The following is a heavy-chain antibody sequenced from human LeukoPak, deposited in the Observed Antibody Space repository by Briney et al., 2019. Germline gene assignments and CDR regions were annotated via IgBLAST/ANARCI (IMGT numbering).Heavy chain of an antibody. Sequence: GGSLRLSYVASGFTFSSQAMTWVRQAPGKGLEWVSSISRDAANTYYADSVKARFTISRDNSKNTLYLVMNSLRAEDTALYFCANHRSGLVMGVLENWGQGALVTVSA. CDR1: GFTFSSQA. V-gene: IGHV3-23*01. CDR2: ISRDAANT. CDR3: ANHRSGLVMGVLEN. J-gene: IGHJ4*02. D-gene: IGHD3-16*02.